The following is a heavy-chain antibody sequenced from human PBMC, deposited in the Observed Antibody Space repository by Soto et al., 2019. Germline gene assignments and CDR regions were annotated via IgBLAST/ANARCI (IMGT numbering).Heavy chain of an antibody. J-gene: IGHJ3*02. D-gene: IGHD6-6*01. V-gene: IGHV1-2*02. CDR3: ARDPPRSSSYAFDI. Sequence: VSVKVSCKASGYTFTGYYMHWVRQAPGQGLEWMGWINPNSGGTNYAQKFQGRVTMTRDTSISTAYMELSRLRSDDTAVYYCARDPPRSSSYAFDIWGQGTMVTVSS. CDR2: INPNSGGT. CDR1: GYTFTGYY.